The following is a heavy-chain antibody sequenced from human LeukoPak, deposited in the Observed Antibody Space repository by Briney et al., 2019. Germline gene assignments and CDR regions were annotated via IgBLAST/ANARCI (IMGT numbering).Heavy chain of an antibody. D-gene: IGHD2-2*01. CDR3: TTDGQYCSSTSSNLVEQQLVVCYFDY. CDR2: IKSKTDGGTT. J-gene: IGHJ4*02. CDR1: GFTFSNAW. V-gene: IGHV3-15*01. Sequence: PGGSLRLSCAASGFTFSNAWMSWVRQAPGKGLQWVGRIKSKTDGGTTDYAAPVKGRFTISRDDSKNTLYLQMNSLKTEDTAVYYCTTDGQYCSSTSSNLVEQQLVVCYFDYWGQGTLVTVSS.